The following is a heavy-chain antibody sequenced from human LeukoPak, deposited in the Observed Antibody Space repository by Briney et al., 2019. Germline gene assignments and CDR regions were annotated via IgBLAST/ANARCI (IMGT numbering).Heavy chain of an antibody. J-gene: IGHJ4*02. CDR3: ASVRITFGGVIANTRGGIDY. Sequence: SETLSLTCAVYGGSFSGYCWSWIRQPPGKGLEWIGEINHSGSTNYNPSLKSRVTISVDTSKNQFSLKLSSVTAADTAVYYCASVRITFGGVIANTRGGIDYWGQGTLVTVSS. CDR1: GGSFSGYC. CDR2: INHSGST. V-gene: IGHV4-34*01. D-gene: IGHD3-16*02.